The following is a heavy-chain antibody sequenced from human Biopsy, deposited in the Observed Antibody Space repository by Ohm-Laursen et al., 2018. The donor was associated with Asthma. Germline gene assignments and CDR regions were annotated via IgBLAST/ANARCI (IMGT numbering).Heavy chain of an antibody. CDR2: ISYDGSDK. J-gene: IGHJ6*02. CDR3: ARASVVKHYYYYGTDV. V-gene: IGHV3-30-3*01. Sequence: SLGLSCAASGFTFSDYAIYWVRQAPGKGLEWVAFISYDGSDKFYADSVKGRFTTSRDNSQNTLDLHMNRLTFEDTAVYYCARASVVKHYYYYGTDVWGPGTTVTVFS. CDR1: GFTFSDYA.